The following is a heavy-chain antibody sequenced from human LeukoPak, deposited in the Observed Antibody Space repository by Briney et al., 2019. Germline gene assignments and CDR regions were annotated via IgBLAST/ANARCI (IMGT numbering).Heavy chain of an antibody. CDR1: GFILSDYY. CDR2: TSSSGGAT. J-gene: IGHJ4*02. D-gene: IGHD6-6*01. V-gene: IGHV3-11*01. CDR3: ARVYSSSPWGDY. Sequence: GGSLRLSCAASGFILSDYYMSWIRQVPGKGLEWVSYTSSSGGATYYAGFVKGRFTVSRDNAQNSLSLQMNSLRVEDTAVYYCARVYSSSPWGDYWGQGTLVTVSS.